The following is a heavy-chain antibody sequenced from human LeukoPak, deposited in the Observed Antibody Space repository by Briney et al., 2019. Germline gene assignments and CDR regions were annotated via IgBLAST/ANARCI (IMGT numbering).Heavy chain of an antibody. CDR1: GGTFSSYA. Sequence: SVKVSCKASGGTFSSYAISWVRQAPGQGLEWMGGIIPIFGTANCAQKFQGRVTITADESTSTAYMELSSLRSEDTAVYYCAREQTITIFGVVKRSSWFDPWGQGTLVTVSS. J-gene: IGHJ5*02. D-gene: IGHD3-3*01. CDR3: AREQTITIFGVVKRSSWFDP. V-gene: IGHV1-69*13. CDR2: IIPIFGTA.